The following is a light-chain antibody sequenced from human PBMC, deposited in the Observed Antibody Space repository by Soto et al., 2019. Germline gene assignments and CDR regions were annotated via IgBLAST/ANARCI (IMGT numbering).Light chain of an antibody. V-gene: IGKV1-39*01. CDR3: QQSYSHPT. Sequence: QLTQSPSSLSASVGDRVTITCRASQSIDIYLHWYQQKPGKAPKLLIYSASSSQRGVPSRFSGSGSGTDFTLTIISLQPEDSATYYCQQSYSHPTFGQGTKVEVK. CDR2: SAS. J-gene: IGKJ1*01. CDR1: QSIDIY.